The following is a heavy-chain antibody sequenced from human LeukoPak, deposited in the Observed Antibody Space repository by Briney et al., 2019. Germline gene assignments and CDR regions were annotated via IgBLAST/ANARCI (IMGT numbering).Heavy chain of an antibody. CDR3: AREDNYYNSMDAFDI. V-gene: IGHV1-2*02. CDR1: GYSFTGYY. D-gene: IGHD3-22*01. Sequence: GASVKVSCKATGYSFTGYYMHWVRQAPGQGLEWMGWINPNSGGTKYAQKFQGRVTMTRDTSINTVYMELSRLRSDDTAVYYCAREDNYYNSMDAFDIWGQGTMVTVSS. J-gene: IGHJ3*02. CDR2: INPNSGGT.